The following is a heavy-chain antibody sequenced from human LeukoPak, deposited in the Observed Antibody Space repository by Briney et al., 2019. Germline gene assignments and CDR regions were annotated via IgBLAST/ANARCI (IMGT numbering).Heavy chain of an antibody. CDR3: AREREGYAFDI. CDR1: GLSVISNY. Sequence: GGSLRLSCAASGLSVISNYMSWVRQAPGKGLEWISVIFSGDNTYYADSVKGRFPISRDNSENSLYLQMSSLRPEDTAVYYCAREREGYAFDIWGQGTLVTVSS. CDR2: IFSGDNT. J-gene: IGHJ3*02. V-gene: IGHV3-53*01. D-gene: IGHD5-24*01.